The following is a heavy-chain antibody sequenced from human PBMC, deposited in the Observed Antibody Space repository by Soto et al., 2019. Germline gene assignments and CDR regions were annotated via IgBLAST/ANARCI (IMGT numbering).Heavy chain of an antibody. CDR1: VVLVAILC. Sequence: PACSLRLSCSASVVLVAILCMGWVRPATGKGLEWISSISGSGFKKYYADSVKGRFTISRDNSKSTVYLELNNLSAEDTAVYHCAKNQGVELVPLATVDWFDPWGQGSGVNVSA. CDR3: AKNQGVELVPLATVDWFDP. J-gene: IGHJ5*02. CDR2: ISGSGFKK. V-gene: IGHV3-23*01. D-gene: IGHD1-26*01.